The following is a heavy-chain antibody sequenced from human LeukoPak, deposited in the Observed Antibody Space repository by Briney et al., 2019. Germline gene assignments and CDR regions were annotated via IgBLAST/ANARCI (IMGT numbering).Heavy chain of an antibody. V-gene: IGHV1-3*01. CDR1: GYTFISYA. CDR2: INAGNGNT. D-gene: IGHD2-15*01. CDR3: ATVSAPGYCSGGSCVHY. J-gene: IGHJ4*02. Sequence: GASVKVSCKASGYTFISYAMHWVRQAPGQRLEWMGWINAGNGNTKYSQKFQGRVTITRDTSASTAYMELSSLRSEDTAVYYCATVSAPGYCSGGSCVHYWGQGTLVTVSS.